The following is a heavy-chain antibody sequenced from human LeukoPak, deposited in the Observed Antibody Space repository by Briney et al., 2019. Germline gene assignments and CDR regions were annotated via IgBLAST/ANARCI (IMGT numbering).Heavy chain of an antibody. CDR3: ARGIGGYYDSSGYLDY. Sequence: GGSLRLSCAASGFTVSRNYMSWVRQAPGKGLEWVSVIYSGGSTYYADSVKGRFTISRHNSKNTLYLRMNSLRAEDTAVYYCARGIGGYYDSSGYLDYWGQGTLVTVSS. J-gene: IGHJ4*02. D-gene: IGHD3-22*01. CDR2: IYSGGST. CDR1: GFTVSRNY. V-gene: IGHV3-53*04.